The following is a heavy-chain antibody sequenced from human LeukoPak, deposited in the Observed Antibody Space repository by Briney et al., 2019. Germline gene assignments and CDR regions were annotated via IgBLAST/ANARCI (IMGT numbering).Heavy chain of an antibody. V-gene: IGHV1-69*04. CDR1: GGTFSSYA. D-gene: IGHD1-26*01. CDR3: ARDSVVGATFDY. CDR2: IIPILGIA. Sequence: GASVKLSCTASGGTFSSYAISWVRMAPGQGHEWKGRIIPILGIANYAQKFHGRVTITADKSTSTAYMELSSLRSEDTAGYYCARDSVVGATFDYWGQGTLVTVSS. J-gene: IGHJ4*02.